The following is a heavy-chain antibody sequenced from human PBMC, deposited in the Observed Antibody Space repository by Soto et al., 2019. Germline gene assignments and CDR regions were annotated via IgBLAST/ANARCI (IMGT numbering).Heavy chain of an antibody. CDR2: INPSGGST. Sequence: QVQLVQSGAEVKKPGASVKVSCKASGYTFTSYYMHWVRQAPGQGLEWMGIINPSGGSTSYAQKCQGRVTMTRDTSTSTVYMELSSLRSEDTAVYYCARGLEVVRGVIIGNWFDPWGQGTLVTVSS. CDR3: ARGLEVVRGVIIGNWFDP. V-gene: IGHV1-46*03. CDR1: GYTFTSYY. J-gene: IGHJ5*02. D-gene: IGHD3-10*01.